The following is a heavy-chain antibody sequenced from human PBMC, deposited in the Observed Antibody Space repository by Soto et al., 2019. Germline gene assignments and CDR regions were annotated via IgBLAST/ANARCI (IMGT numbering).Heavy chain of an antibody. J-gene: IGHJ4*02. CDR2: ISSSGSTI. D-gene: IGHD4-17*01. V-gene: IGHV3-11*01. CDR3: AGELSTVTTYYFDY. CDR1: GFTFSDYY. Sequence: QVQLVESGGGLVKPGGSLRLSCAASGFTFSDYYMSWIRQAPGKGLEWVSYISSSGSTIFYADSVKGRFAISRDNAKNSLYLQMNSLRAEDTAVYYCAGELSTVTTYYFDYWGQGTLVTVSS.